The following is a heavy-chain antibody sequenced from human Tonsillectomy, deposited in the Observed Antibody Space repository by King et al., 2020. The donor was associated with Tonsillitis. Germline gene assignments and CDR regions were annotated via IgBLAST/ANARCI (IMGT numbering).Heavy chain of an antibody. CDR3: ARGLMVVPSALGGAMAY. CDR2: IWYDGSKK. Sequence: VQLVESGGGVVQPGRSLRLSCAASGFTFSTYGMHWVRQAPGKGLEWVAVIWYDGSKKYYEDSVKGRFSISRDNSKNTLYLQMNSLRAEDTAVYYCARGLMVVPSALGGAMAYWGQGTLVTVSS. J-gene: IGHJ4*02. D-gene: IGHD2-15*01. CDR1: GFTFSTYG. V-gene: IGHV3-33*08.